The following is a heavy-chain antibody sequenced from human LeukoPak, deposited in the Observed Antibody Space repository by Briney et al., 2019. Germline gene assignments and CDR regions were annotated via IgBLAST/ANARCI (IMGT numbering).Heavy chain of an antibody. V-gene: IGHV3-30-3*01. CDR2: ISYDGSNK. CDR1: GFTFSSYA. J-gene: IGHJ4*02. Sequence: GGSLRLSCAASGFTFSSYAMHWVRQAPGKGLEWVAVISYDGSNKYCADSVKGRFTISRDNSKNTLYLQMNSLRAEDTAVYYCARDAALWTGGFDYWGQGTLVTVSS. CDR3: ARDAALWTGGFDY. D-gene: IGHD3/OR15-3a*01.